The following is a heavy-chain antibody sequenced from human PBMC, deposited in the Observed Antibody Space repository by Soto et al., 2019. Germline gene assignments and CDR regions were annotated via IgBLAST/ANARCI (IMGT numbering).Heavy chain of an antibody. J-gene: IGHJ6*02. Sequence: SETLSLTCTVSGGSISSGGYYWNWIRQHPGKGLEWIGYIYYSGSTYYNPSLKSRVTISVDTSKNQFSLKLSSVTAADTAVYYCARDIVVVPAAYQTYYYYGMDVWGQGTTVTVSS. CDR2: IYYSGST. CDR3: ARDIVVVPAAYQTYYYYGMDV. V-gene: IGHV4-31*03. D-gene: IGHD2-2*01. CDR1: GGSISSGGYY.